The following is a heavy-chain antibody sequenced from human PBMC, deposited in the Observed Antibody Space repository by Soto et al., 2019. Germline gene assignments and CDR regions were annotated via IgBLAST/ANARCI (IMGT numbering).Heavy chain of an antibody. V-gene: IGHV1-2*04. D-gene: IGHD6-19*01. Sequence: ASVKVSCKASGYTFTGYYMHWVRQAPGQGLEWMGWINPNSGGTNYAQKFQGWVTMTRDTSISTAYMELSRLRSDDTAVYYCARGVYGYSSGLDDYLEYFQHWGQGTLVTVSS. CDR2: INPNSGGT. J-gene: IGHJ1*01. CDR1: GYTFTGYY. CDR3: ARGVYGYSSGLDDYLEYFQH.